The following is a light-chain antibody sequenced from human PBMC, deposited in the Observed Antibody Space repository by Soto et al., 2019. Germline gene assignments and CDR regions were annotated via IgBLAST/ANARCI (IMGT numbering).Light chain of an antibody. V-gene: IGLV2-23*01. CDR2: EGS. CDR3: CSYAGSSTLYV. CDR1: SSDVGSYNL. Sequence: QSVLTQPASVSGSPGQSITISCTGTSSDVGSYNLVSWYQQHPGKAPKLMIYEGSERPSGVSNRFSGSKSGNTASLTISGLQAEDEADYYCCSYAGSSTLYVFGTGTKGTVL. J-gene: IGLJ1*01.